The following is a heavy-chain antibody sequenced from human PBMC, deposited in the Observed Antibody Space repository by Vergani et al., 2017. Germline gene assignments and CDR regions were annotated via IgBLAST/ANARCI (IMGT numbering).Heavy chain of an antibody. CDR2: IYYSGST. J-gene: IGHJ6*03. V-gene: IGHV4-39*01. CDR1: GGSISSSSYY. CDR3: ARSRYYYYYYMDV. Sequence: QVQLQESGPGLVKPSGTLSLTCAVSGGSISSSSYYWGWIRQPPGKGLEWIGSIYYSGSTYYNPSLKSRVTISVDTSKNQFSLKLSSVTAADTAVYYCARSRYYYYYYMDVWGKGTTVTVSS.